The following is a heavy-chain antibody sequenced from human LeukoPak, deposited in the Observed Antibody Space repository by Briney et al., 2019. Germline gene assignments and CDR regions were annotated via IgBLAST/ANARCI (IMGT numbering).Heavy chain of an antibody. D-gene: IGHD5/OR15-5a*01. CDR2: IYPGDSDT. Sequence: HGESLKISCKGSGYRFSDYWIGWERQMPGKGLEWVGIIYPGDSDTRYSPSFQGQVTIWADKSITTAYLQWSGLKASDTAMYYCARRVSTSPLFEYWGQGTLVTVSS. CDR1: GYRFSDYW. CDR3: ARRVSTSPLFEY. V-gene: IGHV5-51*01. J-gene: IGHJ4*02.